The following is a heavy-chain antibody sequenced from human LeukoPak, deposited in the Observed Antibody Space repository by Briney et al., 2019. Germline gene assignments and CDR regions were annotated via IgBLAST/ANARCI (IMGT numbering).Heavy chain of an antibody. CDR1: GFTFSSYA. D-gene: IGHD3-22*01. J-gene: IGHJ4*02. Sequence: GGSLRLSCAASGFTFSSYAMSWVRQAPGKGLEWVSAISGSGGSTYYADSVKGRFTISRDNSKNTLYLQVNSLRAEDTAVYYCAKTKSTYYYDSSGYYPFDYWGQGTLVTASS. CDR2: ISGSGGST. CDR3: AKTKSTYYYDSSGYYPFDY. V-gene: IGHV3-23*01.